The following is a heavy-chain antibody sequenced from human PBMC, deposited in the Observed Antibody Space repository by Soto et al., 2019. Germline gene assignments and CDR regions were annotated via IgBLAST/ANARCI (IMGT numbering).Heavy chain of an antibody. CDR2: IYYSGST. Sequence: SATPSLTCTFSDLSVRSGSYYWSWIRQPPGKGLVWIGYIYYSGSTNYIPSLKSRVTISVDTSKNQFSLKLSSVTAADAAVYYCARDRGYYDSSGSWARGAFDIWGQGTVVTVSS. D-gene: IGHD3-22*01. V-gene: IGHV4-61*01. CDR3: ARDRGYYDSSGSWARGAFDI. CDR1: DLSVRSGSYY. J-gene: IGHJ3*02.